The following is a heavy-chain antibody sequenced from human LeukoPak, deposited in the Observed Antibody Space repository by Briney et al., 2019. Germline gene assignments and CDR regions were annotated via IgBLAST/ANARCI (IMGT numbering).Heavy chain of an antibody. D-gene: IGHD5-12*01. Sequence: SETLSLTCAVSGGSISSGGYSWSWIRQPPGKGLEWIGYIYHSGSTYYNPSLKSRVTISVDRSKNQFSLKLSSVTAADTAVYYCARGSEGWLRPYYFDYWGQGTLVTVSS. CDR3: ARGSEGWLRPYYFDY. CDR2: IYHSGST. J-gene: IGHJ4*02. V-gene: IGHV4-30-2*01. CDR1: GGSISSGGYS.